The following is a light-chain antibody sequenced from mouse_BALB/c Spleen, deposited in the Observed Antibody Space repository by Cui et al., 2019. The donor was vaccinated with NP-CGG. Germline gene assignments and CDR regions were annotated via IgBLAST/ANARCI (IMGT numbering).Light chain of an antibody. CDR2: GTN. V-gene: IGLV1*01. J-gene: IGLJ1*01. Sequence: QALVSQESALTTPPGETVTLTCRSSTGAVTTSNYANWVQEKPDHLFTGLIGGTNNRAPGVPARFSGSLIGDKAALTITGAQTEDEAIYFCALWYSNHWVFGGGTKLIVL. CDR3: ALWYSNHWV. CDR1: TGAVTTSNY.